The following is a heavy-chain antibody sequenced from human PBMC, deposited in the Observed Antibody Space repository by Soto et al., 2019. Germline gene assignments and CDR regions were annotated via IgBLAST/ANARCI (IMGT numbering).Heavy chain of an antibody. CDR1: GYTFINYW. CDR2: IFPGDSDT. Sequence: EVQLVQSGAEVKKPGESLKISCQGSGYTFINYWIGWVRQVPGKGLQWMGVIFPGDSDTRYSPSFEGHVTISADKSINTAYLQCSSLSASDTAMYYCVRHLGEYGDNSGDYWGQGTLVTVSS. V-gene: IGHV5-51*01. D-gene: IGHD4-17*01. J-gene: IGHJ4*02. CDR3: VRHLGEYGDNSGDY.